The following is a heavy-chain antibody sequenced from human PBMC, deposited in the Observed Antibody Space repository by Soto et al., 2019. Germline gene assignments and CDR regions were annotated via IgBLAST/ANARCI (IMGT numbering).Heavy chain of an antibody. CDR2: IIPIFGTA. V-gene: IGHV1-69*01. D-gene: IGHD3-3*01. J-gene: IGHJ6*02. Sequence: QVQLVQSGAEVKKPGSSVKVSCKASGGTFSSYAISWVRQAPGQGLEWMGGIIPIFGTANYAQKFQGRVTITAHESTSTAYMELSSLRSEDTAVYYCAHRFLEWSWASHYYYGMDVWGQGTTVTVSS. CDR1: GGTFSSYA. CDR3: AHRFLEWSWASHYYYGMDV.